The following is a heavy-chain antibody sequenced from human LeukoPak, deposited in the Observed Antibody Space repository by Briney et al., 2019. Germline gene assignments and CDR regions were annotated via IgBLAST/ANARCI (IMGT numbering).Heavy chain of an antibody. Sequence: ASVKVSCKASGYTFTDYYMHWVRQAPGQGLEWMGWINPNSGGTNYAQKFQGRVTMTLETSISTAYMELSRLRFDDTAVYYCARDRGGYSGYDQIYWGQGTLVTVSS. J-gene: IGHJ4*02. CDR2: INPNSGGT. V-gene: IGHV1-2*02. D-gene: IGHD5-12*01. CDR1: GYTFTDYY. CDR3: ARDRGGYSGYDQIY.